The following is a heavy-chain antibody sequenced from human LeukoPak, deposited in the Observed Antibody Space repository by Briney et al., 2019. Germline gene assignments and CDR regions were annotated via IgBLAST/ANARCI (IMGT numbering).Heavy chain of an antibody. CDR2: ISYDGSNK. Sequence: GRSLRLSCAASGFTFSSYGMHWVCQAPGKGLEWVAVISYDGSNKYYADSVKGRFTISRDNAKNTLYLQMDSLIAEDTAVSYCAKDRWRWFDYFDYWGQGTLVTVSS. J-gene: IGHJ4*02. D-gene: IGHD2-15*01. CDR3: AKDRWRWFDYFDY. V-gene: IGHV3-30*18. CDR1: GFTFSSYG.